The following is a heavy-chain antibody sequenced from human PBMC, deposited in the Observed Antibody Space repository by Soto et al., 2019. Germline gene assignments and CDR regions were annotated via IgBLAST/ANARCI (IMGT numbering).Heavy chain of an antibody. D-gene: IGHD2-15*01. Sequence: GASVKVSCKASGYVFTGFYLHWVRQAPGQGLEWMGWIFPNSGATNYAQKFQGRVTLTRDTSLSTGYMDLTRLTSDDTAVYYCARGRSLKWNWFDCWGQGTMVTVSS. V-gene: IGHV1-2*02. CDR3: ARGRSLKWNWFDC. CDR2: IFPNSGAT. J-gene: IGHJ5*01. CDR1: GYVFTGFY.